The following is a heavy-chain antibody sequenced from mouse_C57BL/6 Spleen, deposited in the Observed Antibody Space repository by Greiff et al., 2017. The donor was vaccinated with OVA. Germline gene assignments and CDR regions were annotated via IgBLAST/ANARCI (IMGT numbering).Heavy chain of an antibody. V-gene: IGHV1-80*01. D-gene: IGHD1-1*01. CDR1: GYAFSSYW. CDR2: IYPGDGDT. Sequence: QVQLQQSGAELVKPGASVKISCKASGYAFSSYWMNWVKQRPGKGLEWIGQIYPGDGDTNYNGKFKGKATLTADKSSSTAYMQLSSLTSEDSAVYFCARWGGGSSYVWFAYWGQGTLVTVSA. CDR3: ARWGGGSSYVWFAY. J-gene: IGHJ3*01.